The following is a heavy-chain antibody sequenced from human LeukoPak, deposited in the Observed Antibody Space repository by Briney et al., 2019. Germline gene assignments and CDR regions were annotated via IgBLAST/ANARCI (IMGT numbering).Heavy chain of an antibody. CDR3: ARGDSSSWYKWAYWFDP. CDR2: IYYSGST. Sequence: KPSETLSLTCTVSGGSISSYYWSWIRQPPGKGLEWIGYIYYSGSTNYNPSLKSRVTISVDTSKNQFSLKLSSVTAADTAVYYCARGDSSSWYKWAYWFDPWGQGTLVTVSS. CDR1: GGSISSYY. V-gene: IGHV4-59*01. J-gene: IGHJ5*02. D-gene: IGHD6-13*01.